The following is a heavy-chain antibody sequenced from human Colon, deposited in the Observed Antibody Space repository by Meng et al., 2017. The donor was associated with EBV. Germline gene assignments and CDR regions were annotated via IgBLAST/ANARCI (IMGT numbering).Heavy chain of an antibody. V-gene: IGHV1-18*01. Sequence: QAQLVESGGEVKQPRASVTLSCKASGYTLTTHSITWVRQAPGQGLEWMGWINAYNGDTNYAQTLQGRVTMTTDTSTSTATMELRSLRSDDTAVYYCARVEVGITSGDYWGQGTLVTVSS. D-gene: IGHD2-21*01. CDR2: INAYNGDT. CDR3: ARVEVGITSGDY. CDR1: GYTLTTHS. J-gene: IGHJ4*02.